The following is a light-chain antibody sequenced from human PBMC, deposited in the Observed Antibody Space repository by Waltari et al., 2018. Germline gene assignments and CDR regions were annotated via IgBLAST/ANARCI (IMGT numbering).Light chain of an antibody. CDR1: QSVISY. Sequence: EIVLTQSPATLSLSPGERATISCRASQSVISYLSWYQQKPGQAPRLLIYDASNRATGIPARFSGSGSGTDFTLTISSLEPEDFAVYYCQQRSNWPRTFGQGTKVEIK. V-gene: IGKV3-11*01. J-gene: IGKJ1*01. CDR2: DAS. CDR3: QQRSNWPRT.